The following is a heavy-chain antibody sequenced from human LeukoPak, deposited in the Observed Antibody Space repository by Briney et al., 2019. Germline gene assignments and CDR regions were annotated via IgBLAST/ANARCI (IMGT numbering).Heavy chain of an antibody. V-gene: IGHV3-23*01. J-gene: IGHJ4*02. CDR1: GFTFNSYA. CDR2: ISASGGST. D-gene: IGHD2-15*01. CDR3: AREVVVAATPLDY. Sequence: GGSLRLSCAASGFTFNSYAINWVRQAPGKGLEWVSGISASGGSTYYADSVKGRFTISRDNAKNTLYLQMNSLRAEDTAVYYCAREVVVAATPLDYWGQGSLVTVSS.